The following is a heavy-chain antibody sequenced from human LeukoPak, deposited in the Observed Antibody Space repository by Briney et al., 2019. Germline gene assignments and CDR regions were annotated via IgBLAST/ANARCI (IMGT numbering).Heavy chain of an antibody. J-gene: IGHJ6*03. Sequence: SGPALVKPTQTLTLTCTFSGFSLSTSGMCVSWIRQPPGKALEWLARIDWDDDKYYSTSLKTRPTISKDTSKNQVVLTMTNMDPVDTATYYCARIRGATKEEYYYYYYMDVWGKGTTVTVSS. CDR3: ARIRGATKEEYYYYYYMDV. D-gene: IGHD1-26*01. V-gene: IGHV2-70*11. CDR1: GFSLSTSGMC. CDR2: IDWDDDK.